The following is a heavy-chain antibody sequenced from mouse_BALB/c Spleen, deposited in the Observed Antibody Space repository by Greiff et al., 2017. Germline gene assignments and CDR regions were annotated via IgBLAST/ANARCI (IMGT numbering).Heavy chain of an antibody. CDR2: IDPENGDT. CDR3: NNYGNSIAY. Sequence: EVQLQQPGAELVKPGASVKMSCKASGYTFTSYWMHWVKQRPEQGLEWIGWIDPENGDTEYAPKFQGKATMTADTSSNTAYLQLSSLTSEDTAVYYCNNYGNSIAYWGQGTLVTVSA. J-gene: IGHJ3*01. V-gene: IGHV14-4*02. CDR1: GYTFTSYW. D-gene: IGHD2-1*01.